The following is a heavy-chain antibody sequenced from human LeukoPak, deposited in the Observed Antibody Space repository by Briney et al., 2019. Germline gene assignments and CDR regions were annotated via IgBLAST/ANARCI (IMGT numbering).Heavy chain of an antibody. CDR1: GGTFSSYA. CDR3: AREPSWVVVPAAMGAFDI. Sequence: SVKVSCKASGGTFSSYAISWVRQAPGQGLEWMGGIIPIFGTANYAQKFQGRVTITADESTSTAYMELSSLRAEDTAVYYCAREPSWVVVPAAMGAFDIWGQGTMVTVSS. D-gene: IGHD2-2*01. J-gene: IGHJ3*02. V-gene: IGHV1-69*13. CDR2: IIPIFGTA.